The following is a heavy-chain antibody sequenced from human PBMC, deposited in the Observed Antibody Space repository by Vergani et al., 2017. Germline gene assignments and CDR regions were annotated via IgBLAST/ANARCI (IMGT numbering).Heavy chain of an antibody. CDR1: GASINNDFYY. CDR3: ARDNKQLLPRAFDL. Sequence: QVQLQESGPGLVKPSQTLSLTCTVSGASINNDFYYWHWIRQPAGKGLEWIGRIYVSGITDYNSSLQSRVSMSVDTSKNQFSLTLTSVTAADTAVYYCARDNKQLLPRAFDLWCQGTMLTVSS. J-gene: IGHJ3*01. V-gene: IGHV4-61*02. D-gene: IGHD4-23*01. CDR2: IYVSGIT.